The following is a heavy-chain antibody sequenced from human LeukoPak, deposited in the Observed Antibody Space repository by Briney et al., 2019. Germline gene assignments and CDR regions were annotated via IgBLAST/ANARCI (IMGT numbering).Heavy chain of an antibody. V-gene: IGHV1-46*01. CDR2: INPSGGST. CDR3: ARDRMRLWFGELLNLYYYYYMDV. J-gene: IGHJ6*03. CDR1: GYTFTSYY. Sequence: ASVKVSCKASGYTFTSYYMHWVRQAPGQGLEWMGIINPSGGSTSYAQKFQGRVTMTRDTSISTAYMELSRLRSDDTAVYYCARDRMRLWFGELLNLYYYYYMDVWGKGTTVTISS. D-gene: IGHD3-10*01.